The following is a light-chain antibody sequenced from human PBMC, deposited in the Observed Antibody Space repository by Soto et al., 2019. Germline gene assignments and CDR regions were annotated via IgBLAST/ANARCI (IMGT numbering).Light chain of an antibody. V-gene: IGKV4-1*01. Sequence: DIVMTQSPDSLAVSLGERATINCKSSQSVLYSSNNKNYLAWYQQKPGQPPKLLIYWASTRESGVPDRFSGSGSGSDFTLTISSLQAEDVAVYHCQQYYSAPYTFGQGTKLVIK. CDR1: QSVLYSSNNKNY. CDR2: WAS. J-gene: IGKJ2*01. CDR3: QQYYSAPYT.